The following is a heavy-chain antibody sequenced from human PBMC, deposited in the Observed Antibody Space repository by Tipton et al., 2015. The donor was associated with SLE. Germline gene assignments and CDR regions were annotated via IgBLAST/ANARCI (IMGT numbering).Heavy chain of an antibody. J-gene: IGHJ3*02. CDR3: ARGGSGSYFLDAFDI. CDR1: GFTFSSYE. CDR2: IREDGSEK. Sequence: SLRLSCAASGFTFSSYEMNWVRQAPGKGLEWVAHIREDGSEKFYVDSVRGRFALSRDNAKNSLSLHMNNLRAEDTAVYYCARGGSGSYFLDAFDIWGQGTMVTVSS. V-gene: IGHV3-7*04. D-gene: IGHD3-10*01.